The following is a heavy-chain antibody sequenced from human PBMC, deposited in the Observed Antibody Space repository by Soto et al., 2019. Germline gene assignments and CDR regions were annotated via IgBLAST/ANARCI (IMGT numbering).Heavy chain of an antibody. CDR3: ARADTYYYDSSGYCHFDY. Sequence: QVQLQESGPGLVKPSQTLSLTCTVSGGPISSGDYYWSWIRQPPGKGLEWIGYIYYSGSTYYNPSLKSRVTISVDTSKNQFSLKLSSVTAADTAVYYCARADTYYYDSSGYCHFDYWGQGTLVTVSS. CDR1: GGPISSGDYY. V-gene: IGHV4-30-4*01. J-gene: IGHJ4*02. CDR2: IYYSGST. D-gene: IGHD3-22*01.